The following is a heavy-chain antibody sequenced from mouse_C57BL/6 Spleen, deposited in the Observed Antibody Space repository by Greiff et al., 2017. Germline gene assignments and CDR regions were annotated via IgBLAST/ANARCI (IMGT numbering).Heavy chain of an antibody. D-gene: IGHD4-1*01. J-gene: IGHJ4*01. CDR2: ISSGGDYI. CDR3: TRDEGTGSMDY. CDR1: GFTFSSYA. Sequence: DVKLVESGAGLVKPGGSLKLSCAASGFTFSSYAMSWVRQTPEKRLEWVAYISSGGDYIYYADTVKGRFTISRDNARNTLYLQMSSLKSEDTAMYYCTRDEGTGSMDYWGQGTSVTVSS. V-gene: IGHV5-9-1*02.